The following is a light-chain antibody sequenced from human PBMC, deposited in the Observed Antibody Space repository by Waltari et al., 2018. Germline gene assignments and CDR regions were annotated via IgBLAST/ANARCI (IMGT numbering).Light chain of an antibody. CDR1: PSLPNDY. J-gene: IGKJ2*01. CDR3: HQYGISPYT. V-gene: IGKV3-20*01. Sequence: EIVLTQSPGTLPLSPGDRVTLFCRASPSLPNDYLAWYQQKPGQPPRLLIFGTSTRALDIPDRFSGSGSGTDFTFSITRLEPEDFAVYFCHQYGISPYTFGQGTKLEMK. CDR2: GTS.